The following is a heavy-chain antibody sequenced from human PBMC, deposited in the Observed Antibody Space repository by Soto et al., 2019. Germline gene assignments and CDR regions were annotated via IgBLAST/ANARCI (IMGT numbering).Heavy chain of an antibody. CDR3: ARDLVCSSTSCYSSYGMDV. J-gene: IGHJ6*01. Sequence: QVQLVESGGGVVQPGRSLRLSCAASGFTFSSYAMHWVRQAPGKGLEWVAVISYDGSNKYYADSVKGRFTISRDNSKNTLYLQMNSLRAEDTAVYYCARDLVCSSTSCYSSYGMDVW. D-gene: IGHD2-2*01. CDR1: GFTFSSYA. V-gene: IGHV3-30-3*01. CDR2: ISYDGSNK.